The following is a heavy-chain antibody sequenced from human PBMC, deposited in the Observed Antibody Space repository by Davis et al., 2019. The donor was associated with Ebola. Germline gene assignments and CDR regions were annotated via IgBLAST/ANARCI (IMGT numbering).Heavy chain of an antibody. CDR2: ISSSSSTI. V-gene: IGHV3-48*02. CDR3: ARAVNYYYYGMDV. D-gene: IGHD3-16*02. CDR1: GFTFSSYI. Sequence: GESLKISCAASGFTFSSYIMNWVRQAPGKGLEWVSYISSSSSTIYYADSVKGRFTISRDNAKNSLYLQMNSLRDEDTAVYYCARAVNYYYYGMDVWGQGTTVTVSS. J-gene: IGHJ6*02.